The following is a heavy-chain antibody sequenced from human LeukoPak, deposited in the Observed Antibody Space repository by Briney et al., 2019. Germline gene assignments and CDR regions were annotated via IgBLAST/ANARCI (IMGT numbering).Heavy chain of an antibody. D-gene: IGHD3-3*01. CDR2: INHSGST. V-gene: IGHV4-34*01. CDR1: GGFFSGYY. CDR3: ARTTLWRKVDY. J-gene: IGHJ4*02. Sequence: SETLSLTCAVYGGFFSGYYWSWIRQPPGKGLEWIGEINHSGSTNYNPSLKSRVTISVDTSKNQFSLKLSSVTAADTAVYYCARTTLWRKVDYWGQGTLVTVSS.